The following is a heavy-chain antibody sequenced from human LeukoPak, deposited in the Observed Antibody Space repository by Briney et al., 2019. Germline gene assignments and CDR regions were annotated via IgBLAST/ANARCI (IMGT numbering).Heavy chain of an antibody. D-gene: IGHD2-2*01. V-gene: IGHV3-21*01. CDR3: ARSILYQYYMDV. CDR2: ISSGSSAI. J-gene: IGHJ6*03. Sequence: PGGSLRLSCEASGFTFTTYSMTWVRQAPGKGLEWVSIISSGSSAIFSADALKGRFTISRDDAKNLLYLQMNSLRAEDTAVYYCARSILYQYYMDVWGKGTTVTVSS. CDR1: GFTFTTYS.